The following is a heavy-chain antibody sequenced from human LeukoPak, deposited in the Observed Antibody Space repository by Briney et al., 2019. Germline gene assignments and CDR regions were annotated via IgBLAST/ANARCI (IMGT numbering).Heavy chain of an antibody. CDR2: ISAYNANT. Sequence: HWASVRVSCKASGYTFTSYGISWVRQAPGQGLEWMGWISAYNANTNYAQKLQGRVTMTTDTSTSTAYMELRSLRSDDTAVYYCARDLETRWAYYYDSSGSTTGWFDPWGQGTLVTVSS. CDR1: GYTFTSYG. J-gene: IGHJ5*02. D-gene: IGHD3-22*01. V-gene: IGHV1-18*01. CDR3: ARDLETRWAYYYDSSGSTTGWFDP.